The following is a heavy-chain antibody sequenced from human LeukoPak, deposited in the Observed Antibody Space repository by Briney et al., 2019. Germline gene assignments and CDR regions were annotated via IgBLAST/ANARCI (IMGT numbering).Heavy chain of an antibody. CDR2: IRRDGSDP. V-gene: IGHV3-74*03. CDR3: ARGGDYNTSPFDS. Sequence: GGSLRLSCAASGFTFSTYWMHWVRQPPGKGLVWVSRIRRDGSDPTYADSVKGRFTISRDSAKNTLYLQMNSPRTEDTAVYYCARGGDYNTSPFDSWGQGTLVTVSS. J-gene: IGHJ4*02. D-gene: IGHD1-14*01. CDR1: GFTFSTYW.